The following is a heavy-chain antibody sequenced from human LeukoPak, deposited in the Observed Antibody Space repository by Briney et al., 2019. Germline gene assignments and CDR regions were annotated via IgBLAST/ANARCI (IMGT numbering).Heavy chain of an antibody. CDR1: GGSFSGYY. D-gene: IGHD3-3*01. CDR2: INHSGST. Sequence: SETLSLTCAVYGGSFSGYYWSWIRQPPGKGLEWIGEINHSGSTNHNPSLKSRVTISVDTSKNQFSLKLSSVTAADTAVYYCARGPVLRFLEWLSKLGWFDPWGQGSLVTVSS. J-gene: IGHJ5*02. V-gene: IGHV4-34*01. CDR3: ARGPVLRFLEWLSKLGWFDP.